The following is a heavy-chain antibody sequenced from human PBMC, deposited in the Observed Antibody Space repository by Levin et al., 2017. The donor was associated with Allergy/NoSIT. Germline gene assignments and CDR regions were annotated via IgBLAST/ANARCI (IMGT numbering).Heavy chain of an antibody. V-gene: IGHV3-7*04. CDR2: IKLDGSEK. CDR1: GFTFSNYW. CDR3: ARDQNYYGSGSYYRVAFDI. D-gene: IGHD3-10*01. Sequence: SCVASGFTFSNYWMTWVRQAPGKGLEWVANIKLDGSEKYYVDSVQGRFTISRDNAENSLYLQMNSLRAEDTAIYYCARDQNYYGSGSYYRVAFDIWGQGTMVTVSS. J-gene: IGHJ3*02.